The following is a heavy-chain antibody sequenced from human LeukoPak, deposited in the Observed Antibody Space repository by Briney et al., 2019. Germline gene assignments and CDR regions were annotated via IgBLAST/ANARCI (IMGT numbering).Heavy chain of an antibody. CDR3: ARGHTYYYVYDAFDI. V-gene: IGHV1-18*01. J-gene: IGHJ3*02. CDR1: GYTFKNYG. Sequence: ASVKVSCKASGYTFKNYGISWVRQAPGQGLEWMGWISTYNGNTNYTQKFQGRVTMTADTSTSTAYMEVRSLRSDDTAVYYCARGHTYYYVYDAFDIWGQGTMVTVSS. D-gene: IGHD3-10*02. CDR2: ISTYNGNT.